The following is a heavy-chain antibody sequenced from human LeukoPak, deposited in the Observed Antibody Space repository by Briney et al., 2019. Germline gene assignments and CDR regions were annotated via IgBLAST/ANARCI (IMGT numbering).Heavy chain of an antibody. D-gene: IGHD4-23*01. CDR3: NTDNSGPKY. CDR2: IRSKGSGGTA. Sequence: PGGSLRLSCTSSGFSFGDYSMTWVRQAPGKGLEWVGFIRSKGSGGTAEYAASVKGRFTISRDDSKSIAYLQMDSLKTEDTAVYYCNTDNSGPKYWGQGTLVTVSS. J-gene: IGHJ4*02. CDR1: GFSFGDYS. V-gene: IGHV3-49*04.